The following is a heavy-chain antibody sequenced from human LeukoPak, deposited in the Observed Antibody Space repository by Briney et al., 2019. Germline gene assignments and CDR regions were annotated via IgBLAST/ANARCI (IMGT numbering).Heavy chain of an antibody. D-gene: IGHD6-25*01. CDR1: GDSITSGTYY. J-gene: IGHJ4*02. CDR3: ASDSSGGGYSSGYN. V-gene: IGHV4-61*02. CDR2: IYTSGST. Sequence: SETLSLTCTVSGDSITSGTYYWTWIRQPAGKGLEWIGRIYTSGSTNYKPSLKSRVTISVDTSKNQISLRLSSVTAADTAVYYCASDSSGGGYSSGYNWGQGTLVTVSS.